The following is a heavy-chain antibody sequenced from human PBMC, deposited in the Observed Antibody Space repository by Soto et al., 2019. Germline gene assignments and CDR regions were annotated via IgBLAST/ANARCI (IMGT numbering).Heavy chain of an antibody. V-gene: IGHV3-48*01. CDR1: GFTFSSYS. CDR3: AREGYYDFWSGYRDYYYMDV. Sequence: GGPLRLSCAASGFTFSSYSMNWVRQAPGKGLEWVSYISSSSSTIYYADSVKGRFTISRDNAKNSLYLQMNSLRAEDTAVYYCAREGYYDFWSGYRDYYYMDVWGKGTTVTVAS. J-gene: IGHJ6*03. D-gene: IGHD3-3*01. CDR2: ISSSSSTI.